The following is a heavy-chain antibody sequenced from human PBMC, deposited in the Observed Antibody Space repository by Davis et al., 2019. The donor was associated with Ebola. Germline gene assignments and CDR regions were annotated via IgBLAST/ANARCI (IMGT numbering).Heavy chain of an antibody. CDR1: GYMFSGYG. V-gene: IGHV1-18*04. CDR3: VRSNSWYGDY. CDR2: IRAYNGNT. Sequence: AASVKVSCKASGYMFSGYGMSWVRQAPGQGLEWMGWIRAYNGNTNYAQNFQGRIAMTIDTSKNTLYMELRSLRSDDTAMYYCVRSNSWYGDYWGRGTLVTVSS. D-gene: IGHD6-13*01. J-gene: IGHJ4*02.